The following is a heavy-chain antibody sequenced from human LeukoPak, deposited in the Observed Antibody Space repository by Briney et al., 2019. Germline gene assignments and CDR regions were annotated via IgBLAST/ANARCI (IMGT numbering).Heavy chain of an antibody. V-gene: IGHV4-59*11. Sequence: SETLSLTCTVSGGSISSHYWSWIRQPPGKGLEWIGYIYYSGSTKYGPSLKSRVTISVDTSKNQFSLKLSSVTAADTAVYYCARERYTYGSLYYMDVWGKGTTVTVSS. CDR3: ARERYTYGSLYYMDV. CDR1: GGSISSHY. CDR2: IYYSGST. J-gene: IGHJ6*03. D-gene: IGHD5-18*01.